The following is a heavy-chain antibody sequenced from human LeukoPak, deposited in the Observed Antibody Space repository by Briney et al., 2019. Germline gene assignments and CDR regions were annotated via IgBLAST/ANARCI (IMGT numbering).Heavy chain of an antibody. CDR2: ISSSSSYI. CDR3: ARDQGQQLVRGFDY. J-gene: IGHJ4*02. CDR1: GFTFSNAW. V-gene: IGHV3-21*01. Sequence: GGSLRLSCAASGFTFSNAWMSWVRQAPGKGLEWVSSISSSSSYIYYADSVKGRFTISRDNAKNSLYLQMNSLRAEDTAVYHCARDQGQQLVRGFDYWGQGTLVTVSS. D-gene: IGHD6-13*01.